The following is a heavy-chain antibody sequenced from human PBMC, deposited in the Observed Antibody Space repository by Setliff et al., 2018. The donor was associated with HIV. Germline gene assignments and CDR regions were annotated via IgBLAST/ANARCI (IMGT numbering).Heavy chain of an antibody. V-gene: IGHV4-59*01. CDR1: GGSISSYY. J-gene: IGHJ4*02. D-gene: IGHD3-10*01. Sequence: SETLSLTCSVSGGSISSYYWSWIRQPPGKGLEWIGDIYYSGMTNYNPSLQSRVTISLDTSKNQFSLKVNSVTAADTAVYYCARVQVSGTYPIDYWGQGTLVTVSS. CDR3: ARVQVSGTYPIDY. CDR2: IYYSGMT.